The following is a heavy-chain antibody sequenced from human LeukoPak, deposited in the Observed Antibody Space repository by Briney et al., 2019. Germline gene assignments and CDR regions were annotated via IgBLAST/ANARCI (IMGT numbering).Heavy chain of an antibody. J-gene: IGHJ5*02. D-gene: IGHD3-22*01. CDR3: ARLGDYYDSSGYYNWFDP. CDR2: ISAYNGNT. CDR1: GYTFTSYG. V-gene: IGHV1-18*01. Sequence: ASVKVSCKASGYTFTSYGISWVRQAPGQGLEWIGWISAYNGNTNYAQKLQGRVTMTTDTSTSTAYMELRSLRSDDTAVYYCARLGDYYDSSGYYNWFDPWGQGTLVTVSS.